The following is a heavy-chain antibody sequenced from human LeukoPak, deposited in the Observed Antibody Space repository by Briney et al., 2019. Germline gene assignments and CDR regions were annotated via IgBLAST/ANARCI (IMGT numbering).Heavy chain of an antibody. Sequence: GGSLRLSCAASGFTFSSYDMHWVRQVTGKGLEWVSAIGTAGDTYYPDSVKGRFTISRDNAKNSLYLQMNSLRAEDTAVYYCARDPGSSSWYYNGGYFDYWGQGTLVTVSS. CDR1: GFTFSSYD. J-gene: IGHJ4*02. CDR3: ARDPGSSSWYYNGGYFDY. D-gene: IGHD6-13*01. CDR2: IGTAGDT. V-gene: IGHV3-13*01.